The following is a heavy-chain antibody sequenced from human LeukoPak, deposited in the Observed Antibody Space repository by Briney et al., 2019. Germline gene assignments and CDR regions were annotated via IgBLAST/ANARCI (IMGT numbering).Heavy chain of an antibody. D-gene: IGHD4-23*01. V-gene: IGHV1-18*01. Sequence: GASVKVSCKASGYTFTNYHITWVRQAPGQGLEWMGWISAYSGNTNYAQKLQGRVTMTTDKSTNTVYMELRSLRSDDTAVYYCARVGYAGNFFDYWGQGTLVTVSS. J-gene: IGHJ4*02. CDR3: ARVGYAGNFFDY. CDR2: ISAYSGNT. CDR1: GYTFTNYH.